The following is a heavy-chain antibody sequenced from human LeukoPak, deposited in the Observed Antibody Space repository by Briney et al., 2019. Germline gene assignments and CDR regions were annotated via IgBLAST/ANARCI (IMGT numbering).Heavy chain of an antibody. D-gene: IGHD6-19*01. J-gene: IGHJ4*02. CDR2: IYYSGST. V-gene: IGHV4-59*01. CDR1: GGSISSYY. CDR3: AVSSGWYSDYFDY. Sequence: SETLSLTCTVSGGSISSYYWSWIRRPPGKGLEWIGYIYYSGSTNYNPSLKSRVTISVDTSKNQFSLKLSSVTAADTAVYYCAVSSGWYSDYFDYWGQGALVTVSS.